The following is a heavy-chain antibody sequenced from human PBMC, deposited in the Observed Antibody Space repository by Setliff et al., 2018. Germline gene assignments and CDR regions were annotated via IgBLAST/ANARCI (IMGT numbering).Heavy chain of an antibody. J-gene: IGHJ4*02. D-gene: IGHD1-1*01. V-gene: IGHV4-39*07. CDR3: ARDVRSGVPTTTADDY. Sequence: KASETLSLTCTVSGGSISSSSYYWGWIRQPPGKGLEWSGSIYYSGSTYYNPTLKSRVTISVDRSKNSFSLKLSSVTAADTAVYYCARDVRSGVPTTTADDYWGQGTLVTVSS. CDR2: IYYSGST. CDR1: GGSISSSSYY.